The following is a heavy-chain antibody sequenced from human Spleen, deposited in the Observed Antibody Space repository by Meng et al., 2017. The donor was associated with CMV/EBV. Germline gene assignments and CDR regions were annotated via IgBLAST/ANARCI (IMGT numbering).Heavy chain of an antibody. D-gene: IGHD6-13*01. CDR2: INPNSGVT. J-gene: IGHJ6*02. V-gene: IGHV1-2*02. Sequence: ASVKVSCKASGYTFTGYYMHWVRQAPGQGLEWVGWINPNSGVTNYAQKFQGRVTMTRDTSTSTAHMELSRLRPDDTAMYYCARVCSSTMCDYHYYGMDVWGPGTTVTVSS. CDR3: ARVCSSTMCDYHYYGMDV. CDR1: GYTFTGYY.